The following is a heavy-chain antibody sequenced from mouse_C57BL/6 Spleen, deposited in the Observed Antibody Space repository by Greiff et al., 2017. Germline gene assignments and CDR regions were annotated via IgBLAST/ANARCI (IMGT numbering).Heavy chain of an antibody. D-gene: IGHD2-1*01. CDR2: ISDGGSYT. CDR3: ARDEEVYYVNYPPWFAY. V-gene: IGHV5-4*01. J-gene: IGHJ3*01. CDR1: GFTFSSYA. Sequence: EVKLMESGGGLVKPGGSLKLSCAASGFTFSSYAMYWVRQTPEKRLEWVATISDGGSYTYYPDNAKGRFTISRDNAKNNLYLQMSHLKAEDTAMYYFARDEEVYYVNYPPWFAYWGQGTLVTVSA.